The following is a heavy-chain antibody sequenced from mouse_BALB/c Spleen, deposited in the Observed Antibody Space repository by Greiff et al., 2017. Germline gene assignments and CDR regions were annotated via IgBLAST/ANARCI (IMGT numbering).Heavy chain of an antibody. V-gene: IGHV5-6-3*01. CDR1: GFTFSSYG. D-gene: IGHD2-2*01. Sequence: VQLKESGGGLVQPGGSLKLSCAASGFTFSSYGMSWVRQTPDKRLELVATINSNGGSTYYPDSVKGRFTISRDNAKNTLYLQMSSLKSEDTAMYYCARSYYGYDEGYYYAMDYWGQGTSVTVSS. CDR3: ARSYYGYDEGYYYAMDY. J-gene: IGHJ4*01. CDR2: INSNGGST.